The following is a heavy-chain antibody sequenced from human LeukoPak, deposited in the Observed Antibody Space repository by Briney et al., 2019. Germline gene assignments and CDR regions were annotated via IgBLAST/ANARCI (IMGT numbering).Heavy chain of an antibody. Sequence: SETLSFTCTVSGGSITSSYWSWIRPPPGKGLERIGYIYYSGSTNYNPSLKSRVTISVDTSKNQFSLKLSSVTAADTAVYYCARLCSGGSCYSDYWGQGTLVTVSS. V-gene: IGHV4-59*08. CDR1: GGSITSSY. CDR3: ARLCSGGSCYSDY. J-gene: IGHJ4*02. CDR2: IYYSGST. D-gene: IGHD2-15*01.